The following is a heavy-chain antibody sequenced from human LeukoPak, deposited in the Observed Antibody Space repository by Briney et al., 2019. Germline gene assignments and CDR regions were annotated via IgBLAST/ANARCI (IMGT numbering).Heavy chain of an antibody. CDR1: GFTFSSYG. Sequence: PGGSLRLSCAASGFTFSSYGMHWVRQAPGKGPEWVAVIWYDGSNKYYADSVKGRFTISRDNSKNTLYLQMNSPRAEDTAVYYCARDGYCSGGSCSGWFDPWGQGTLVTVSS. CDR3: ARDGYCSGGSCSGWFDP. V-gene: IGHV3-33*01. D-gene: IGHD2-15*01. CDR2: IWYDGSNK. J-gene: IGHJ5*02.